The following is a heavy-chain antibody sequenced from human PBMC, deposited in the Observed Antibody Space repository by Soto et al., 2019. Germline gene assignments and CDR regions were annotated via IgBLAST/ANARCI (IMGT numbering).Heavy chain of an antibody. CDR1: GYTLTELS. J-gene: IGHJ4*02. D-gene: IGHD2-2*01. V-gene: IGHV1-24*01. CDR3: ARDHGIPAANFDY. CDR2: FDPEEGEK. Sequence: ASVKVSCKVSGYTLTELSMHWVRQAPGKGLEWVGGFDPEEGEKNYAQKFQGRVTISKDKAKDSAYIEMNSLRSEDTAVYYCARDHGIPAANFDYWGQGTLVTVSS.